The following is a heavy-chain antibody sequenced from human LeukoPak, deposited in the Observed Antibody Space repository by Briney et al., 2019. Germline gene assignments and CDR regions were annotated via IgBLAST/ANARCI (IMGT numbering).Heavy chain of an antibody. V-gene: IGHV1-18*01. D-gene: IGHD3-9*01. CDR2: ISVYNGNT. CDR1: GYTFTTYG. J-gene: IGHJ4*02. CDR3: ARMILLLGDVLTVPPRGFDY. Sequence: ASVNVSCKASGYTFTTYGTSWVRRAPGQGLEWLGRISVYNGNTNYAQKLQGRVTMTTDTSTSTAYMELRSLRSDDTAVYYCARMILLLGDVLTVPPRGFDYWGQGTLVTVSS.